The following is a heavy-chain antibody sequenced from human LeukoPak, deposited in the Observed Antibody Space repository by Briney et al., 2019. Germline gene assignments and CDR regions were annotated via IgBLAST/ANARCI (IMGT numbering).Heavy chain of an antibody. CDR2: ISAYNGNT. D-gene: IGHD3-22*01. V-gene: IGHV1-18*01. CDR1: GYTFTSYG. J-gene: IGHJ4*02. CDR3: ARAPPYYYDSSGFPDY. Sequence: GASVKVSCKASGYTFTSYGISWVRQAPGQGLEWMGWISAYNGNTNYAQKLQGRVTMTTDTSTSTAYMELRSLRSDDTAVYYCARAPPYYYDSSGFPDYWGQGTLVTVSS.